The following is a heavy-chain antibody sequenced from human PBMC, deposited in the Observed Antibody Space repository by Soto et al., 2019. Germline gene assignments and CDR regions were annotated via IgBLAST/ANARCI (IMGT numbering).Heavy chain of an antibody. CDR1: GFTFSSYE. D-gene: IGHD3-10*01. J-gene: IGHJ4*02. V-gene: IGHV3-48*03. CDR2: INSDGNTI. Sequence: GGSLRLSCVASGFTFSSYEMIWVRQAPGKGLEWISYINSDGNTIYYADSVKGRFTISRDSAKNSLYLQMNSLRAEDTAVYYCARDLRVLDYWGQGTLVTVSS. CDR3: ARDLRVLDY.